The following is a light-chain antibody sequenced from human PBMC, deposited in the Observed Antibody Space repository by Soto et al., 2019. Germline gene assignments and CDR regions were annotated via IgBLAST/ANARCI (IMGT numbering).Light chain of an antibody. Sequence: EIVLTQSPATLSLSPGERATLSCRASQSVSSYLAWYQQKPGQAPRLLIYDASSRATGIPDRFSGGGSGTDFSLTISRLEPEDFAVYFCQLYGSSPMYTFGQGTRLEI. CDR1: QSVSSY. CDR2: DAS. J-gene: IGKJ2*01. CDR3: QLYGSSPMYT. V-gene: IGKV3-20*01.